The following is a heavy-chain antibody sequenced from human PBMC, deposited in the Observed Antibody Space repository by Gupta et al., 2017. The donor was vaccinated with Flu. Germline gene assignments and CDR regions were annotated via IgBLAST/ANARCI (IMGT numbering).Heavy chain of an antibody. D-gene: IGHD3-10*01. V-gene: IGHV3-72*01. J-gene: IGHJ5*01. CDR2: SRSKISNYVT. CDR1: GFTFSDHY. Sequence: EVQLVESGGGLVQPGGSLRLSCATSGFTFSDHYMDWVRQAPGKGLEWVGRSRSKISNYVTDYAPSVRGRFTISRDNSKRSLYLEMNSLQIEDTAIYFCARSPMGVASFASWGRGTRVTVSP. CDR3: ARSPMGVASFAS.